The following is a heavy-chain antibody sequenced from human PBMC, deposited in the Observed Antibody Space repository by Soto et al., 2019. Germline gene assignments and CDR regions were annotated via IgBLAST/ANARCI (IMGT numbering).Heavy chain of an antibody. Sequence: QVQLVQSGAEVKKPGSSVKVSCKASGGTFSSYTISWVRQAPGQGLEWMGRIIPILGIANYAQKFQGRVTITADKSTSTAYMELSSLRSEDTAVYYCARAVSGAYCGGDFYRSDYWYFDLWGRGTLVTVSS. CDR2: IIPILGIA. J-gene: IGHJ2*01. CDR1: GGTFSSYT. D-gene: IGHD2-21*02. V-gene: IGHV1-69*02. CDR3: ARAVSGAYCGGDFYRSDYWYFDL.